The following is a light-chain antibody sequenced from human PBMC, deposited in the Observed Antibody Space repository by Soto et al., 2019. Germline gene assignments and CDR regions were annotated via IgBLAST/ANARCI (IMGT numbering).Light chain of an antibody. V-gene: IGLV2-14*01. CDR1: SSDVGGYNY. Sequence: QSALTQPASVSGSPGQSITISCTGTSSDVGGYNYVSWYQQHPGKAPKLMIYDAINRPSGVSNRFFGAKSGNTASLTISGLKAEDEDDYYCSSYTSSSTLVVFGGGTKLTVL. J-gene: IGLJ2*01. CDR2: DAI. CDR3: SSYTSSSTLVV.